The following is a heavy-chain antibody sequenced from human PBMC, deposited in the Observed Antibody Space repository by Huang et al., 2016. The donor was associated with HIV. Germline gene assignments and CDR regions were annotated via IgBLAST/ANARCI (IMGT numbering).Heavy chain of an antibody. V-gene: IGHV4-59*11. Sequence: QVQLQESGPGLVKPSETLSLTCTVSGGSISTHYWSWIRQPPGKGLEWIGSIDYRWRTHHSPSLKSRVTIFLDTSKNQFSLRVNSVTAADTAMYYCARDHHDFWRGYRRMYFFDHWGQGTLVTVSS. CDR1: GGSISTHY. D-gene: IGHD3-3*01. J-gene: IGHJ4*02. CDR3: ARDHHDFWRGYRRMYFFDH. CDR2: IDYRWRT.